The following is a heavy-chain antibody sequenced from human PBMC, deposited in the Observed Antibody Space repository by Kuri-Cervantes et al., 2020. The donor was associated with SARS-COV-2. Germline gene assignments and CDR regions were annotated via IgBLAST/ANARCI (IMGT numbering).Heavy chain of an antibody. V-gene: IGHV4-34*01. CDR3: ASQVDTAMAFDY. D-gene: IGHD5-18*01. Sequence: SETLSLTCAVYGESFSGYYWSWIRQPPGRGLEWIGEINHSGSTNYNPSLKSRVTISVDTSKNQFSLKLSSVTAADTAVYYCASQVDTAMAFDYWGQGTLVTVSS. CDR1: GESFSGYY. J-gene: IGHJ4*02. CDR2: INHSGST.